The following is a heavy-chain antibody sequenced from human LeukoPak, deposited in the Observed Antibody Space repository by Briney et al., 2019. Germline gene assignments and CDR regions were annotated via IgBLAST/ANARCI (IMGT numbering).Heavy chain of an antibody. V-gene: IGHV3-49*03. CDR2: IRSKAYGGTT. D-gene: IGHD4-17*01. J-gene: IGHJ4*02. Sequence: QTGGSLRLSCAASGFTFSDYYMSWIRQAPGKGLEWVGFIRSKAYGGTTEYAASVKGRFTISRDDSKSIAYLQMNSLKTEDTAVYYCTSYGSDRGDYWGQGTLVTVSS. CDR1: GFTFSDYY. CDR3: TSYGSDRGDY.